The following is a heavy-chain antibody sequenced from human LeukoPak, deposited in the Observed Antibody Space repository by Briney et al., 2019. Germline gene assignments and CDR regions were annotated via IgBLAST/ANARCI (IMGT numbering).Heavy chain of an antibody. CDR2: IGTASDT. J-gene: IGHJ6*03. CDR1: GFTFSSFD. D-gene: IGHD1-1*01. Sequence: GGSLRLSCAASGFTFSSFDMHWVRQPTGQVLEWVSTIGTASDTYYPGSVEGRFTLSRDNAKNSLYFQMNSLTAGDTAVYYCARGPPRGKYYYMDVWGKGTTVTVSS. V-gene: IGHV3-13*01. CDR3: ARGPPRGKYYYMDV.